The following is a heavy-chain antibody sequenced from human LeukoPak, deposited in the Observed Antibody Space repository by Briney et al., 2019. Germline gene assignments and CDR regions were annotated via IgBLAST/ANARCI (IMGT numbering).Heavy chain of an antibody. CDR3: ARDTRNYYDFWSGQYYYYMDV. CDR1: GYTFTTYG. Sequence: GASVKVSCKTSGYTFTTYGITWVRQAPGQGLEWMGWMNPNSGNTGYAQKFQGRVTITRNTSISTAYMELSSLRSEDTAVYYCARDTRNYYDFWSGQYYYYMDVWGKGTTVTVSS. J-gene: IGHJ6*03. V-gene: IGHV1-8*03. CDR2: MNPNSGNT. D-gene: IGHD3-3*01.